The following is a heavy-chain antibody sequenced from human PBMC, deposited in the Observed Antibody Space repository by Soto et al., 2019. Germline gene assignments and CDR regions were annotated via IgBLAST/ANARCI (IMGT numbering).Heavy chain of an antibody. CDR1: GDSISSSPYY. J-gene: IGHJ4*02. CDR3: ARHPSSFDY. CDR2: FFYGGSS. Sequence: QLQLQESGPGLVKPSETLSLTCSVSGDSISSSPYYWGWIRQPPGKGLEWIGSFFYGGSSSFIPTYSPSLRGRVTISLDTSKNQFSLKLSSVTAADTAVYYCARHPSSFDYWGQGTLVTVSS. V-gene: IGHV4-39*01.